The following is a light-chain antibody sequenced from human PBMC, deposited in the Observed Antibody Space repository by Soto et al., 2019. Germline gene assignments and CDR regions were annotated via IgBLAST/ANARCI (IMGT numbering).Light chain of an antibody. CDR2: KAS. CDR1: QTISSW. V-gene: IGKV1-5*03. Sequence: DIQMTQSPSTLSGSVGDRVTITCRASQTISSWLAWYQQKPGKAPKLLIYKASTLKSGVPSRFSGSGYGTEFTLPISSLQPDDFATYYCQHYNSYSEAFGQGTKVELK. J-gene: IGKJ1*01. CDR3: QHYNSYSEA.